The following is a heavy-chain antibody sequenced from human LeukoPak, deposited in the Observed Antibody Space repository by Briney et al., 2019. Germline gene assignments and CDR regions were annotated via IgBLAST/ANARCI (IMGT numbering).Heavy chain of an antibody. CDR2: ISFDGSNK. CDR1: GFTFSTYP. D-gene: IGHD4-23*01. J-gene: IGHJ4*02. Sequence: GGSLRLSCAASGFTFSTYPIHWVRQAPGKGLDWVAVISFDGSNKYYADSVKGRFTISRDNSKNTLYLQMNSLRAEDTAVYYCAKGGGLRWYYFDYWGQGTLVTVSS. V-gene: IGHV3-30*04. CDR3: AKGGGLRWYYFDY.